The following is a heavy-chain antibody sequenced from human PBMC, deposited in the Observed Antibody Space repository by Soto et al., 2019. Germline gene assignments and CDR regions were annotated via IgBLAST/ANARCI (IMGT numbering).Heavy chain of an antibody. CDR1: GGSFSGYY. Sequence: PSETLSLTCAFYGGSFSGYYWSWIRQPPGKGLEWIGEINHSGSTNYNPSLKSRVTISVDTSKNQFSLKLSSVTAADTAVYYCARKTRPPRGPYYDSSGAQAGYFQHWGQGTLVT. J-gene: IGHJ1*01. V-gene: IGHV4-34*01. CDR3: ARKTRPPRGPYYDSSGAQAGYFQH. CDR2: INHSGST. D-gene: IGHD3-22*01.